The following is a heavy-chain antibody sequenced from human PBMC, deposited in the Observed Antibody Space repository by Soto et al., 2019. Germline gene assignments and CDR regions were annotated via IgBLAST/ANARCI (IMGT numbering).Heavy chain of an antibody. D-gene: IGHD3-3*01. V-gene: IGHV1-2*02. Sequence: XSVKVSCKASGYTFTYYYMHWVRQAPGQGLEWMGWINPNSGGTNYAQKFQGRVTMTRDTSISTAYMELSSLRSEDTAVYYCASVLRFLEWSRPDYYGMDVWGQGTTVTVSS. CDR1: GYTFTYYY. CDR2: INPNSGGT. J-gene: IGHJ6*02. CDR3: ASVLRFLEWSRPDYYGMDV.